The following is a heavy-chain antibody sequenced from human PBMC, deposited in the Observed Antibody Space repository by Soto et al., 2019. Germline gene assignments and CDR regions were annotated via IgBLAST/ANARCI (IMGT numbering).Heavy chain of an antibody. CDR1: GGSFSGYY. D-gene: IGHD3-22*01. Sequence: QVQLQQWGAGLLTPSGTLSLTCGVYGGSFSGYYWSWIRQPPGKGLEWIGEVSHSGRVNANPSLKSRLTISVDTAKKQFSLKLISVTAADTAVYYCARVVSSGYRWFDPWWLGTPVIVSS. CDR2: VSHSGRV. CDR3: ARVVSSGYRWFDP. V-gene: IGHV4-34*01. J-gene: IGHJ5*02.